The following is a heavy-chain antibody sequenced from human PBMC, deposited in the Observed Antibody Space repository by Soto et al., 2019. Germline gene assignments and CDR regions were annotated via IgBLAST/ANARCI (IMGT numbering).Heavy chain of an antibody. CDR2: ITHSGST. D-gene: IGHD3-10*02. V-gene: IGHV4-34*01. CDR1: GGAFVGYY. CDR3: ARSSVRGWSY. J-gene: IGHJ4*02. Sequence: SETLSLTCAVYGGAFVGYYCTWIRQPPVKGLEWIGEITHSGSTNYNPSLKSRVTISVDTSKNQFSLNLNSVTAADTAVYYCARSSVRGWSYWGQGTLVTVSS.